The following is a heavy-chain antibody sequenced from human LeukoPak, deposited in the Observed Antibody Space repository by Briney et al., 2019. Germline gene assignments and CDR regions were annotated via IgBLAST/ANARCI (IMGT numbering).Heavy chain of an antibody. CDR1: GGSISSYY. V-gene: IGHV4-59*01. D-gene: IGHD6-13*01. Sequence: PSETLSLTCTVSGGSISSYYWSWIRQPPGKGLEWIGYIYYSGSTNYNPSLKSRVTISVDTSKNQFSLKLSSVTAADTAVYYCASGGSSWYYYFDYWGQGTLVTVSS. CDR2: IYYSGST. J-gene: IGHJ4*02. CDR3: ASGGSSWYYYFDY.